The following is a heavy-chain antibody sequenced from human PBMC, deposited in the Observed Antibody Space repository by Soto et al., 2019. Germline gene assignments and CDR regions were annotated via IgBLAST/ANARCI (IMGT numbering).Heavy chain of an antibody. J-gene: IGHJ4*02. CDR3: AGEGGYVDY. CDR1: GGPIRSSSRY. CDR2: IDESGDS. V-gene: IGHV4-39*02. Sequence: KPSETLSLTCTVSGGPIRSSSRYWGWIRQSPGTGLEWIGSIDESGDSYYNPSLKSRVTILVDTSKNQFSLKLMSVTGADSAIYYCAGEGGYVDYWRQGTLVTVSS. D-gene: IGHD1-1*01.